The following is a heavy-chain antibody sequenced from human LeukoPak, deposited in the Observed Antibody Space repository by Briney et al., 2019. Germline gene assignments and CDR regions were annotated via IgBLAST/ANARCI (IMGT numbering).Heavy chain of an antibody. Sequence: NPSETLSLTCAVYGGSLSGYYWSWIRQPPGKGLEWIGEINHSGSTNYNPSLKSRVTISVDTSKNQFSLKLSSVTAADTAVYYCARERRVDFRVYYDSSGYPAFFDYWGQGTLVTVSS. J-gene: IGHJ4*02. CDR1: GGSLSGYY. CDR2: INHSGST. D-gene: IGHD3-22*01. V-gene: IGHV4-34*01. CDR3: ARERRVDFRVYYDSSGYPAFFDY.